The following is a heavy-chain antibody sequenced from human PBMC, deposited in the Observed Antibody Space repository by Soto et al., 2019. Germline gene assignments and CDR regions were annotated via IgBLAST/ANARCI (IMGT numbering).Heavy chain of an antibody. Sequence: QVQLVQSGAEEKKPGASVKASCKASGYTFTSYAMHWVRQAPGQRLEWMGWINAGNGNTKYSQKFQGRVTITRDTSASTAYMELSSLRSEDTAVYYCARRIVVVTALDYWGQGTLVTVSS. CDR2: INAGNGNT. D-gene: IGHD2-21*02. J-gene: IGHJ4*02. V-gene: IGHV1-3*05. CDR1: GYTFTSYA. CDR3: ARRIVVVTALDY.